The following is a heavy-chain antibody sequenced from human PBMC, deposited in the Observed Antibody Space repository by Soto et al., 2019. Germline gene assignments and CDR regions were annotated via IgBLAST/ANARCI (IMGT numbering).Heavy chain of an antibody. J-gene: IGHJ6*02. CDR2: INHSGST. CDR1: GGSFSGYD. Sequence: PSETLSLTCTVYGGSFSGYDLSWIHQPPGKGLEWIGEINHSGSTNYNPSLKSRVTISVDTSKNQFSLKLSSVTAADTAVYYCARGMGYYYYYGMTSGAKGPRSPSP. V-gene: IGHV4-34*01. D-gene: IGHD3-10*01. CDR3: ARGMGYYYYYGMTS.